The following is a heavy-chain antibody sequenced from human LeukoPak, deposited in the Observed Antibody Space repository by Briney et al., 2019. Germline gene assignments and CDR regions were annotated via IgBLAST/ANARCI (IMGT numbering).Heavy chain of an antibody. Sequence: GGSLRLSCAASGFTFSSYAMHWVRQAPGKGLEWVAVISYDGSNKYYADSVKGRFTISRDNSKNTLYLQMNNLRAEDTAVYYCARGSDSSGYYYIAHWGQGTLVTVSS. CDR2: ISYDGSNK. J-gene: IGHJ4*02. V-gene: IGHV3-30*01. CDR3: ARGSDSSGYYYIAH. D-gene: IGHD3-22*01. CDR1: GFTFSSYA.